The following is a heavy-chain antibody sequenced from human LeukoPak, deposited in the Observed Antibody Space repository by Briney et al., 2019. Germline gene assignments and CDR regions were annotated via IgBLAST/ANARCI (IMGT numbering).Heavy chain of an antibody. Sequence: SETLSLTCTVSGGSISSSSYYWGWIRQPPGKGLEWIGRIYTSGSTNYNPSLKSRVTMSVDTSKNQFSLKLSSVTAADTAVYYCARDGYSSSWKAFDIWGQGTMVTVSS. J-gene: IGHJ3*02. CDR1: GGSISSSSYY. D-gene: IGHD6-13*01. CDR2: IYTSGST. V-gene: IGHV4-39*07. CDR3: ARDGYSSSWKAFDI.